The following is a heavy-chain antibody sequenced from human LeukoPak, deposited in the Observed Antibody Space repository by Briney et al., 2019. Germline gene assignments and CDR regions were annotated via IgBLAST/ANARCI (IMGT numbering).Heavy chain of an antibody. CDR3: TRNGTSPTYSYGSGSYFNY. D-gene: IGHD3-10*01. CDR2: IRSKAYGGTT. V-gene: IGHV3-49*04. Sequence: GGSLRLSCTASGFTFGDYAMSWVRQAPGKGLEWVGFIRSKAYGGTTEYAASVKGRFTISRDDSKSIAYLQMNSLKTEDTAVYYCTRNGTSPTYSYGSGSYFNYWGQGTLVSVSS. CDR1: GFTFGDYA. J-gene: IGHJ4*02.